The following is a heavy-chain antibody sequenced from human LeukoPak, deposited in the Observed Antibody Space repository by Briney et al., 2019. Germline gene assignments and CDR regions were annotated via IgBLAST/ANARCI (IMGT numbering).Heavy chain of an antibody. CDR1: GFTFNDYA. V-gene: IGHV3-30-3*01. CDR2: ISYDGANK. CDR3: ARAMYHDFWNVEY. Sequence: GGSLRLSCAASGFTFNDYAMHWVHQAPGKGLEWVALISYDGANKYYADSVKGRFTISRDNSKNTVYLQTNSLRLEDTAVYYCARAMYHDFWNVEYWGRGTLVTVSS. J-gene: IGHJ4*02. D-gene: IGHD3-3*01.